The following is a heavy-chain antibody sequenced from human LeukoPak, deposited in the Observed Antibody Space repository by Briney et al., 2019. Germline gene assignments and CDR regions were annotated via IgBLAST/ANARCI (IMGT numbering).Heavy chain of an antibody. CDR1: GFTFSSYA. D-gene: IGHD2-2*01. Sequence: GGSLRPSCAASGFTFSSYAMSWVRQAPGKGLEWVSAISGSGGGTYYSDSVKGRFTISRDNSKNTLYLQMNSLRAEDTAVYYCATTVVPAAMIGTDYWGQGTLVTVSS. V-gene: IGHV3-23*01. J-gene: IGHJ4*02. CDR3: ATTVVPAAMIGTDY. CDR2: ISGSGGGT.